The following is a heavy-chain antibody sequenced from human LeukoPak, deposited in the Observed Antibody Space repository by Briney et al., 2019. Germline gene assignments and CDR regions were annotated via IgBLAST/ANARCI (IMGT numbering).Heavy chain of an antibody. J-gene: IGHJ4*02. D-gene: IGHD2-2*01. V-gene: IGHV3-23*01. Sequence: GGSLRLSCAASGFAFSNYAMTWVRQAPGKGLEWVSAISGSGGGTFYADSVKGRFTISRDKSKDTLYLQMSSLRAEATAVYYCAKNRYQLLPIFDSWGQGTLVTASS. CDR3: AKNRYQLLPIFDS. CDR1: GFAFSNYA. CDR2: ISGSGGGT.